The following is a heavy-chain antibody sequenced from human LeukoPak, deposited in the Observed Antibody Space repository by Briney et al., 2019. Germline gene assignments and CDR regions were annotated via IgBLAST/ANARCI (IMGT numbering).Heavy chain of an antibody. V-gene: IGHV3-7*03. CDR2: IKQDGSEK. J-gene: IGHJ3*02. CDR1: GFTFSSYW. D-gene: IGHD2-15*01. Sequence: GGSLRLSCAASGFTFSSYWMSWVRQAPGKGLEWVANIKQDGSEKYYVDSVKGRFTISRDNAKNSLYLQMNSLRAEDTALYYCAKDRLEGYCSGGSCPGAFDIWGQGTMVTVSS. CDR3: AKDRLEGYCSGGSCPGAFDI.